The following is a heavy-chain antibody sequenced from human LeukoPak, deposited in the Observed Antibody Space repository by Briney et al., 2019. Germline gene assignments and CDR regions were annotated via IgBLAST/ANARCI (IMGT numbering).Heavy chain of an antibody. Sequence: GGSLRLSCAASGFTSSSYGMHWVRQAPGKGLEWVAVISYDGSNKYYADSVKGRFTISRDNSKNTLYLQMNSLRAEDTAVYYCAHIPITAMVRGVIHDYWGPGTLVTVSS. V-gene: IGHV3-30*03. J-gene: IGHJ4*02. CDR3: AHIPITAMVRGVIHDY. D-gene: IGHD3-10*01. CDR1: GFTSSSYG. CDR2: ISYDGSNK.